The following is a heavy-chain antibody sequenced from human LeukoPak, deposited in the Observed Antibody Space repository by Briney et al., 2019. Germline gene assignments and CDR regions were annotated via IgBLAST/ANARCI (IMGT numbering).Heavy chain of an antibody. CDR3: ATGGLCSSTSCYAGIYYYGMDV. J-gene: IGHJ6*04. D-gene: IGHD2-2*01. V-gene: IGHV1-24*01. CDR1: GYTLTELS. Sequence: ASVKASCNLAGYTLTELSIHWVRQAPGKRLEWMGGFDPEDGETIYAHKFQGRVTMTEDTSTDTAYMELSSLRSEDTAVYYCATGGLCSSTSCYAGIYYYGMDVWGKGTTVTVSS. CDR2: FDPEDGET.